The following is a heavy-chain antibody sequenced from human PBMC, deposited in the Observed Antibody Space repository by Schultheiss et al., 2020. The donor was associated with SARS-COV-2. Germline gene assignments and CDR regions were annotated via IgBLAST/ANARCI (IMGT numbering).Heavy chain of an antibody. J-gene: IGHJ4*02. V-gene: IGHV3-48*03. CDR1: GFTFSSYE. D-gene: IGHD3-22*01. CDR2: ISSSGSTI. Sequence: GGSLRLSCAASGFTFSSYEMNWVRQAPGKGLEWVSYISSSGSTIYYADSVKGRFTISRDNAKNSLYLQMNSLRAEDTAVYYCARVPGSYYDSSGFDYWGQGTLVTVSS. CDR3: ARVPGSYYDSSGFDY.